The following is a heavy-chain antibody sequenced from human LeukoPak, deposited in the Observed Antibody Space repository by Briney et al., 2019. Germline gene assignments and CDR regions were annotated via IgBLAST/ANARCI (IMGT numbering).Heavy chain of an antibody. CDR1: GFTFSTYA. J-gene: IGHJ3*02. V-gene: IGHV3-23*01. CDR2: ITGSGGNT. D-gene: IGHD3-10*01. Sequence: GGSLRLSCAASGFTFSTYAMSWVRQAPGKGLEWVSSITGSGGNTYSADSVKGRFTISRDNSKNTLYLQMNSLRAEDTAVYYCAKGSANYGSGPNDAFDIWGQGTMVTVSS. CDR3: AKGSANYGSGPNDAFDI.